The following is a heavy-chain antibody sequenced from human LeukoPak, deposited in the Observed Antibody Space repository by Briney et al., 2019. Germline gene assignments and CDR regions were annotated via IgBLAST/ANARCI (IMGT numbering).Heavy chain of an antibody. Sequence: PSETLSLTCTVSGGSVSSGSYYWSWIRQPPGKGLEWIGYIYYSGSTNYIPSLKSRVTISVDTSKNQFSLKLSSVTAADTAVYYCARDDPSGSYYYVYFQHWGQGTLVTVSS. V-gene: IGHV4-61*01. CDR1: GGSVSSGSYY. CDR3: ARDDPSGSYYYVYFQH. CDR2: IYYSGST. J-gene: IGHJ1*01. D-gene: IGHD1-26*01.